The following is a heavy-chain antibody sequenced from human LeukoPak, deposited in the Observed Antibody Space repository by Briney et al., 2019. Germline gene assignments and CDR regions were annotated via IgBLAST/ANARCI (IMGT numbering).Heavy chain of an antibody. J-gene: IGHJ4*02. V-gene: IGHV3-33*01. Sequence: PGGSLRLSCAASGFTFSSYGMHWVRQAPGKGLEWVAVIWYGGSNKYYADSVKGRFTISRDNSKNTLYLQMNSLRAEDTAVYYCAREPSYSNSGIDYWGQGTLVTVSS. CDR2: IWYGGSNK. CDR3: AREPSYSNSGIDY. CDR1: GFTFSSYG. D-gene: IGHD4-11*01.